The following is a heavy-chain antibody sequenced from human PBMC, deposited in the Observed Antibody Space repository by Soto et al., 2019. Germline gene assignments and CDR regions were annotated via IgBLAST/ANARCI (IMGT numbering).Heavy chain of an antibody. CDR2: ISYDGSNK. D-gene: IGHD6-13*01. CDR3: AKAGIAAAGDDGYFQH. Sequence: QVQLVESGGGVVQPGRSLRLSCAASGFTFSSYGMHWVRQAPGKGLEWVAVISYDGSNKYYADSVKGRFTISRDNSKNTLYLQMNSLRAEDTAVYYCAKAGIAAAGDDGYFQHWGQGTLVTVSS. J-gene: IGHJ1*01. V-gene: IGHV3-30*18. CDR1: GFTFSSYG.